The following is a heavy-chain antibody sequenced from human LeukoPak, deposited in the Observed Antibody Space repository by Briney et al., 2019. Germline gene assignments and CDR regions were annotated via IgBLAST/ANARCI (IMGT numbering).Heavy chain of an antibody. CDR2: ISAYNGNT. V-gene: IGHV1-18*01. CDR3: LLYGDKGY. J-gene: IGHJ4*02. CDR1: FYTVTSYG. Sequence: SVKVSYKPSFYTVTSYGMSWGRQAPGQGLEWMGWISAYNGNTNYAQKLQGRVTMSTDTSPSTAYMELGSLRSDDTAVYYCLLYGDKGYWGQGTLVTVSS. D-gene: IGHD4-23*01.